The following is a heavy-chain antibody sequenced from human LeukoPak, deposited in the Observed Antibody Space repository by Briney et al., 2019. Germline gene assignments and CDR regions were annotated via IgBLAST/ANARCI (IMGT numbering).Heavy chain of an antibody. Sequence: SVKVSCKASGGTFSSYAISWVRQAPGQGLEWMGRIIPILGIASYAQKFQGRVTITADKSTSTAYMELSSLRSEDTAVYYCATPIDYGDYGDAFDIWGQGTMVTVSS. V-gene: IGHV1-69*04. J-gene: IGHJ3*02. CDR3: ATPIDYGDYGDAFDI. D-gene: IGHD4-17*01. CDR1: GGTFSSYA. CDR2: IIPILGIA.